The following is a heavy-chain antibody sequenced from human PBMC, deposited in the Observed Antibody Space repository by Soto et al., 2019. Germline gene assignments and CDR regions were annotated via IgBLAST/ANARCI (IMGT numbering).Heavy chain of an antibody. Sequence: SETLSLTCTVSGGSISSYYWSWIRQPPGKGLEWIGNIYYSGSTNYNPSLKSRVTISVDTSKNQFSLKLSPVTAADTAVYYCARDNAPYCSGGSCYGYWGQGTLVTVSS. CDR1: GGSISSYY. CDR2: IYYSGST. V-gene: IGHV4-59*01. J-gene: IGHJ4*02. D-gene: IGHD2-15*01. CDR3: ARDNAPYCSGGSCYGY.